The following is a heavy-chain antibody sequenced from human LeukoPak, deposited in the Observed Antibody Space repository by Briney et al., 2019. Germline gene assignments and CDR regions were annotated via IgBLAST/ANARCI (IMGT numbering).Heavy chain of an antibody. J-gene: IGHJ3*02. Sequence: ASVKVPFKASGYSFTDYAMHWVRQAPGQRPEWMGWINAGNGNTKYSLNFQCRVTITRDTSASTVYMELSSLRSEDTAVYYCARAGYCSRTSCSDAFEIWGQGTMVTVSS. CDR3: ARAGYCSRTSCSDAFEI. D-gene: IGHD2-2*03. CDR1: GYSFTDYA. V-gene: IGHV1-3*01. CDR2: INAGNGNT.